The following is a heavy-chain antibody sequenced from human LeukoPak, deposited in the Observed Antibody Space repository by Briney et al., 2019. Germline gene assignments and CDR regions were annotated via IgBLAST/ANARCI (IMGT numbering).Heavy chain of an antibody. Sequence: SETLSLTCTVSGGSISSSGYYWGWIRQPPGKGLEWIASIYYTGSTLYNPSIKSRVTISVETSDNHFSLKLTSVTAADTAVYYCARLGLKTTGTIYWGQGILVTVSS. CDR2: IYYTGST. CDR3: ARLGLKTTGTIY. CDR1: GGSISSSGYY. J-gene: IGHJ4*02. D-gene: IGHD1-14*01. V-gene: IGHV4-39*02.